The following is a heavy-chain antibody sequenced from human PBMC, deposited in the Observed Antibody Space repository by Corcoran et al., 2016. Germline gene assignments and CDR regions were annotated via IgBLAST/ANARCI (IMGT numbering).Heavy chain of an antibody. CDR3: ARHGIVGATRSYFDL. CDR1: GYSFSTYW. CDR2: IYPGDSDT. J-gene: IGHJ2*01. V-gene: IGHV5-51*01. D-gene: IGHD1-26*01. Sequence: EVQLVQSGAEVKKPGESLKISCKGSGYSFSTYWIAWVRQMPGKGLECMGIIYPGDSDTRYSPSCQGQVTMSADKSIGTAYLQLGSLKAPDTAMYYCARHGIVGATRSYFDLWGRGTLVSVSS.